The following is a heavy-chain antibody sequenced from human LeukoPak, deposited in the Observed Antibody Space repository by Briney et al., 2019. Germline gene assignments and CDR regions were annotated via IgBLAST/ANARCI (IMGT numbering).Heavy chain of an antibody. CDR3: ARSGFNGAFDI. J-gene: IGHJ3*02. D-gene: IGHD3-10*01. CDR2: IYYSGST. V-gene: IGHV4-59*01. Sequence: PSETLSLTCTVSGGSLSSYYWSWIRQPPGKGLEWIGYIYYSGSTNYNPSLKSRVTISVDTSKNQFSLKLSSVTAADTAVYYCARSGFNGAFDIWGQGTMVTVSS. CDR1: GGSLSSYY.